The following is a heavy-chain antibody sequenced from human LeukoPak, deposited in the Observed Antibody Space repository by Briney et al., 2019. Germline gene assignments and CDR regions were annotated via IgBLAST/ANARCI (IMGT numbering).Heavy chain of an antibody. Sequence: GGTLRLSCAASGFTLSSYGLSWVRQAPGKGLDWVSTISGSGGYTYYADSVKGRFTISRDNSKNTLYLLMNSLRAEDTAVYYCARRAGAYSHPYDYWGQGTLVTVSS. CDR3: ARRAGAYSHPYDY. J-gene: IGHJ4*02. CDR1: GFTLSSYG. V-gene: IGHV3-23*01. CDR2: ISGSGGYT. D-gene: IGHD4/OR15-4a*01.